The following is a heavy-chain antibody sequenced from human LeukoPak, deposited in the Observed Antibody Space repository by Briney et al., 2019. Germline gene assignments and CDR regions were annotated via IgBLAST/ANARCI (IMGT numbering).Heavy chain of an antibody. V-gene: IGHV4-59*08. CDR1: GSSISSYY. CDR2: IYYSGST. D-gene: IGHD4-23*01. Sequence: SETLSLTCTVSGSSISSYYWSWIRQPPGKGLEWIGYIYYSGSTNYNPSLKSRVTISVDTSKNQFSLKLSSVTAADTAVYYCARHLDGYGGNWLAFDIWGQGTMVTVSS. CDR3: ARHLDGYGGNWLAFDI. J-gene: IGHJ3*02.